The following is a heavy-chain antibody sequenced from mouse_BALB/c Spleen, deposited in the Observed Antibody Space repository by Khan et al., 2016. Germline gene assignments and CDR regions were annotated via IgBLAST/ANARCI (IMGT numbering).Heavy chain of an antibody. V-gene: IGHV2-9*02. J-gene: IGHJ2*01. CDR3: ARREDI. D-gene: IGHD1-3*01. CDR1: GFSLTCYG. CDR2: IWAGGST. Sequence: QVPLLASRPGLVAPSQSLSITCTVSGFSLTCYGVHWVRQHPGKGLEWLGVIWAGGSTHYTSALVSILGISKDNPKSQVFLKMNSQQTDDTAMYDCARREDIWGQGTTLTVSS.